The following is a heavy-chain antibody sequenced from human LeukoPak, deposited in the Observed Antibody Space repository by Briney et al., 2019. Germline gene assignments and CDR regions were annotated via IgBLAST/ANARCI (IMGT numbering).Heavy chain of an antibody. CDR2: INPNSGGT. J-gene: IGHJ6*02. D-gene: IGHD6-19*01. V-gene: IGHV1-2*06. CDR3: ARVVDVAVAGRDYYYYGMDV. CDR1: GYTFTGYY. Sequence: GASVKVSCKASGYTFTGYYMHWVRQAPGQGLEWMGRINPNSGGTNYAQKFQGRVTMTRDTSISTAYMELSRLRSDDTAVYYCARVVDVAVAGRDYYYYGMDVWGQGTTVTVSS.